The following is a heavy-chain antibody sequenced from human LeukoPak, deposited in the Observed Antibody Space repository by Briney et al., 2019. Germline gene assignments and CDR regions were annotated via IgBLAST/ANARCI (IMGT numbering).Heavy chain of an antibody. CDR2: TYYRSKWYN. Sequence: SQTLSLTFAISGDSVSINSAAWNWIRQSPSRGLEWLGRTYYRSKWYNEYAVSVRGRTTNKKKTEKNQFSLQLQSVTPEDTAVYYCARTGGHFDYWGQGTLVTVSS. D-gene: IGHD3-16*01. V-gene: IGHV6-1*01. J-gene: IGHJ4*02. CDR3: ARTGGHFDY. CDR1: GDSVSINSAA.